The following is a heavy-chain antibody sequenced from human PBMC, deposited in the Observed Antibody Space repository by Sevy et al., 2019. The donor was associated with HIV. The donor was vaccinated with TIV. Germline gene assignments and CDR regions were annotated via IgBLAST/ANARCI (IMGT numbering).Heavy chain of an antibody. V-gene: IGHV4-30-2*01. D-gene: IGHD4-17*01. CDR2: IFHTGNV. J-gene: IGHJ3*02. Sequence: SETLSLTCAVSGGSISSGAYSWNWIRQAPGKGLEWIGYIFHTGNVYYNPSLKSRVTISVDQSKSQFSLRLSSVTAADTAVFYCARDGGTLTTPGSFDIWGQGIMVTVSS. CDR3: ARDGGTLTTPGSFDI. CDR1: GGSISSGAYS.